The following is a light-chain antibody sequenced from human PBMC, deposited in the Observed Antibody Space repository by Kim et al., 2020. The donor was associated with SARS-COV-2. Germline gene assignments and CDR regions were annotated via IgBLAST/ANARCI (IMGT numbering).Light chain of an antibody. CDR1: SSDVGSYNR. V-gene: IGLV2-18*02. Sequence: SVTISCTGTSSDVGSYNRVSWYQQPPGTAPKLMIYEVSNRPSGVPDRFAGYKSGNTASLTISGLQAEKEADYYCSSYTSSSNNWVFGGGTQMTVL. CDR2: EVS. J-gene: IGLJ3*02. CDR3: SSYTSSSNNWV.